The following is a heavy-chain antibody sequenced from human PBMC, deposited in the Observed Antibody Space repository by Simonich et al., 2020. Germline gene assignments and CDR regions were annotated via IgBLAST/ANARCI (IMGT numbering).Heavy chain of an antibody. CDR2: VNPNVGGK. Sequence: QVQLVQSGAEVKKPGASVKVSCKASGYTFTGYYMHWVRQAPGQGLEWMGWVNPNVGGKNDAQKFQGRVTMTRDTSISTAYMELSRLRSDDTAVYYCARGGLGHWYFDLWGRGTLVTVSS. J-gene: IGHJ2*01. CDR3: ARGGLGHWYFDL. V-gene: IGHV1-2*02. D-gene: IGHD6-25*01. CDR1: GYTFTGYY.